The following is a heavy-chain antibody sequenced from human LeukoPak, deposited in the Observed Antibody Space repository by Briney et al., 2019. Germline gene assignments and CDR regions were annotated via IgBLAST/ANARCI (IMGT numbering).Heavy chain of an antibody. CDR2: IYHSGST. CDR3: ARAAGYYYDSSGYSGAFDI. J-gene: IGHJ3*02. V-gene: IGHV4-38-2*02. D-gene: IGHD3-22*01. Sequence: SETLSLTCTVSGYSISSGYYWGWIRQPPGKGLEWIGSIYHSGSTYYNPSLKSRVTISVDTSKNQFSLKLSSVTAADTAVYYCARAAGYYYDSSGYSGAFDIWGQGTMVTVSS. CDR1: GYSISSGYY.